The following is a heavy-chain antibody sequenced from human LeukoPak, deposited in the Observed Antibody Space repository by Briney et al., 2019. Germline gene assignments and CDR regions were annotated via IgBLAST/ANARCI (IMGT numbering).Heavy chain of an antibody. CDR1: GFTVSSNC. CDR2: ISGSGGST. Sequence: GGSLRLSCAASGFTVSSNCMSWVRQAPGKGLEWVSAISGSGGSTYYADSVKGRFTISRDNSKNTLYLQMNSLRAEDTAVYYCATPVGDGYNYGYYWGQGTLVTVSS. J-gene: IGHJ4*02. D-gene: IGHD5-24*01. CDR3: ATPVGDGYNYGYY. V-gene: IGHV3-23*01.